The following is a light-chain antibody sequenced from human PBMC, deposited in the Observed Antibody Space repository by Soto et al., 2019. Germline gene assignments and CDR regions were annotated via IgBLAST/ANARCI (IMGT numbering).Light chain of an antibody. CDR2: DAP. CDR3: LQHGSYPRT. CDR1: QGIRND. V-gene: IGKV1-17*01. J-gene: IGKJ1*01. Sequence: DIQMTQSPSSLSASVGDRVAITCRASQGIRNDLAWYQQKPGKAPKRLIYDAPKLQNGVPSRFSGSGSGTEFTLTISSLQPEDIATYYCLQHGSYPRTFGQGTKVDIK.